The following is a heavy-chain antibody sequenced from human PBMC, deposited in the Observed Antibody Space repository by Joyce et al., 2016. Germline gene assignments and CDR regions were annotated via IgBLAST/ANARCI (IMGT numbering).Heavy chain of an antibody. CDR3: AREAYDCSGGSCYSSWFDP. Sequence: TSYGISWVRQAPGQGLEWMGWISAYNGNTNYAQKLQGRVTMTTDTSTSTAYMELRSLGADDTAVYYCAREAYDCSGGSCYSSWFDPWGQGTLVTVSS. J-gene: IGHJ5*02. CDR2: ISAYNGNT. CDR1: TSYG. D-gene: IGHD2-15*01. V-gene: IGHV1-18*01.